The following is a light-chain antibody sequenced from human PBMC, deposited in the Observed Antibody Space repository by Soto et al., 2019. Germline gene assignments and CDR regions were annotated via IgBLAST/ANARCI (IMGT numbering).Light chain of an antibody. CDR1: QSISNH. J-gene: IGKJ4*01. CDR3: IQDYNYPLT. Sequence: DIQVTQSPSSLSASAGDRVTITCRASQSISNHLNWYQQKPGKAPKLLIYAASSLQSGVPSRFSGSGSGTDFTLTITSLQPEDFATYYCIQDYNYPLTFGGGTKV. V-gene: IGKV1-39*01. CDR2: AAS.